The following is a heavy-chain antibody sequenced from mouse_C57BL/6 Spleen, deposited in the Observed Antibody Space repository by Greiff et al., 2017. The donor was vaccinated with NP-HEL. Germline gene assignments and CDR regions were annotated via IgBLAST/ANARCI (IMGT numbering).Heavy chain of an antibody. V-gene: IGHV1-69*01. Sequence: QVQLQQPGAELVMPGASVKLSCKASGYTFTSYWMHWVKQRPGQGLEWIGEIDPSDSYTNYNQKFKGKSTLTVDKSSSTAYMQLSSLTSEDSAVYYCARSLYSKGAYWGQGTLLTVSA. CDR2: IDPSDSYT. CDR1: GYTFTSYW. J-gene: IGHJ3*01. D-gene: IGHD2-5*01. CDR3: ARSLYSKGAY.